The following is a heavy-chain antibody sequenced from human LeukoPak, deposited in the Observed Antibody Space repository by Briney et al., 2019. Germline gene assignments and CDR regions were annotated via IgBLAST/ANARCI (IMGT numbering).Heavy chain of an antibody. Sequence: PGGSLRLSCAASGFTFSSYSMNWVRQAPGKGLEWVSSISSSSSYIYYADSVKGRFTISRDNTKNSLYLQMNSLRAEDTAAYYCAREVRVGFDYWGQGTLVTVSS. V-gene: IGHV3-21*01. J-gene: IGHJ4*02. CDR1: GFTFSSYS. D-gene: IGHD1-26*01. CDR3: AREVRVGFDY. CDR2: ISSSSSYI.